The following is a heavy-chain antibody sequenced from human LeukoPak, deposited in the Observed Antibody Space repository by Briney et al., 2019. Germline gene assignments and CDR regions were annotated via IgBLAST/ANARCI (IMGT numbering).Heavy chain of an antibody. CDR3: AKGTGKYYYYGMDV. Sequence: PGGSLRLSCTTSGFNFRAYWMAWVRQAPGKGLEWVSAISGSGGSTYYADSVKGRFTISRDNSKNTLYLQMNSLRAEDTAVYYCAKGTGKYYYYGMDVWGQGTTVTVSS. D-gene: IGHD3/OR15-3a*01. CDR1: GFNFRAYW. V-gene: IGHV3-23*01. J-gene: IGHJ6*02. CDR2: ISGSGGST.